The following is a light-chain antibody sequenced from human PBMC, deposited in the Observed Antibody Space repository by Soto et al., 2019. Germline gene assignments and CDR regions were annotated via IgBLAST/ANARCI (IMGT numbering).Light chain of an antibody. CDR1: QDIAGF. Sequence: IQLTQYPASGSASVGDRVTITCRASQDIAGFLAWYQLKPGRAPEXLIRTASSLQSGVPSRFRETGSGTDFTLTLHRLQPEDAATNNSPQAYSFTITCVEGTRMQI. CDR3: PQAYSFTIT. V-gene: IGKV1D-12*01. J-gene: IGKJ5*01. CDR2: TAS.